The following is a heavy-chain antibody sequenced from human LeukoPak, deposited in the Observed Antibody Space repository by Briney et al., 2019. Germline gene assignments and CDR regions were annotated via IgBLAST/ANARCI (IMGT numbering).Heavy chain of an antibody. J-gene: IGHJ4*02. CDR2: INSDGSWT. CDR3: VSFYETY. V-gene: IGHV3-74*01. D-gene: IGHD2/OR15-2a*01. CDR1: GNYC. Sequence: GGSLRLSCAASGNYCMHWVRQAPGKGLVWVSYINSDGSWTSYADSVKGRFTISKDNAKNTVYLQMNSLRAEDTAVYYCVSFYETYWGRGTLVTVSS.